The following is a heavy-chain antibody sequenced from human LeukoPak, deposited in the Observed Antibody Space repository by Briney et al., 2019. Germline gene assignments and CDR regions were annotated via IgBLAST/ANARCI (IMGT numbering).Heavy chain of an antibody. CDR1: GYSISSGYY. J-gene: IGHJ4*02. D-gene: IGHD3-10*01. Sequence: SETLSLTCTVSGYSISSGYYWGWIRQPPGKGLEWIGSIYHSGSTYYNPSLKSRVTISVDTSKNQFSLKLSSVTAVDTAVYYCARGGAVWFGEFYFDYWGQGTLVTVSS. CDR2: IYHSGST. V-gene: IGHV4-38-2*02. CDR3: ARGGAVWFGEFYFDY.